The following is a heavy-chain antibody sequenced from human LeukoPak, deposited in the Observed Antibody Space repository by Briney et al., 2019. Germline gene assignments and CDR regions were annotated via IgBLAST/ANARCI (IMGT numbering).Heavy chain of an antibody. J-gene: IGHJ5*02. CDR1: GYTFTSYD. D-gene: IGHD3-22*01. Sequence: ASVKVSCKASGYTFTSYDINWVRQATGQGLEWMGWMNPNSGNTGYAQKFQGRVTITRNTSISTAYMELSSLRSEDTAVYYCASHFGDSSGYNWFDPWGQGTLVTVSS. CDR2: MNPNSGNT. CDR3: ASHFGDSSGYNWFDP. V-gene: IGHV1-8*02.